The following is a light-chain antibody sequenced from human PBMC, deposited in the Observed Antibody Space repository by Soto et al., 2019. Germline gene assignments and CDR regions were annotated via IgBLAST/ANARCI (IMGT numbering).Light chain of an antibody. V-gene: IGLV2-14*01. CDR2: EVS. CDR1: SSDVGAYYY. CDR3: SSYTTSSTLV. Sequence: QSALTQPASVSGTPGHSITISCTGTSSDVGAYYYVSWYQQRPGKAPQLMIYEVSYRPSEISNRLSGSKTDNTASLTISGLHAEDEADYYSSSYTTSSTLVFGTGTKVTVL. J-gene: IGLJ1*01.